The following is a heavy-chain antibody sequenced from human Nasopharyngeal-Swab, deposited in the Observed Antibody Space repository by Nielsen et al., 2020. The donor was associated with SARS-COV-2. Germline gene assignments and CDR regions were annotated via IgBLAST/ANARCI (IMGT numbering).Heavy chain of an antibody. D-gene: IGHD6-6*01. Sequence: SQTLSLTGGVSDGSFSGDSWNWIRQPPGKGLEWIGKINHSVSTNYNPSLQSRVTISVDRSKNQFSLKLNSVTAADTAVYFCARGGPPIGARPRFDYWGQGILVTVSS. CDR2: INHSVST. J-gene: IGHJ4*02. CDR3: ARGGPPIGARPRFDY. V-gene: IGHV4-34*01. CDR1: DGSFSGDS.